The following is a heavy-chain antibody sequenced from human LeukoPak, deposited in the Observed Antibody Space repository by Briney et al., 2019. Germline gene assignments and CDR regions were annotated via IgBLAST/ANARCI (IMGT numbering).Heavy chain of an antibody. CDR3: AKVSDYILTLDY. J-gene: IGHJ4*02. D-gene: IGHD4/OR15-4a*01. Sequence: GGSLRLSCAASGFTFTSYSMNWVRQAPGKGLEWVSTISGGGGSTYYADSVKGRFTISRDNSKNTLYLQVNSLRAEDTAVYYCAKVSDYILTLDYWGQGTLVTVSS. CDR1: GFTFTSYS. V-gene: IGHV3-23*01. CDR2: ISGGGGST.